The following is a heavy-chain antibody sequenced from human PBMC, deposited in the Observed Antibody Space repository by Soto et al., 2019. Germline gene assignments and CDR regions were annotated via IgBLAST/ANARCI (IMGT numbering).Heavy chain of an antibody. CDR2: FDPEEGKM. CDR1: GYSLNELC. D-gene: IGHD3-10*01. V-gene: IGHV1-24*01. CDR3: ATDLGVASAPLSILYFQQ. Sequence: ASVKVSCKVSGYSLNELCMHWVRQPPGKGLGWIGGFDPEEGKMIYAQNFQGRVTMTEDTSTDTAYMELNSLTSEDTAIYYCATDLGVASAPLSILYFQQWGQGTVVTVSS. J-gene: IGHJ1*01.